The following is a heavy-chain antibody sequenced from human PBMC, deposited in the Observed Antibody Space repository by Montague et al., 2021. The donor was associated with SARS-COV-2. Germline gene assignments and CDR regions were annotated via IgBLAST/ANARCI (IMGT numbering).Heavy chain of an antibody. CDR3: AREYSSGVYFDY. V-gene: IGHV2-70*01. CDR1: GFSLSTSGMC. Sequence: PALVKPTQTLTLTCTFSGFSLSTSGMCVGWIRQPPGKALEWLAXXXWXXXKYXSTSLKTRLTISKDTSKNPVVLTMTNMDPVDTATYYCAREYSSGVYFDYWGQGTLVTVSS. D-gene: IGHD6-19*01. J-gene: IGHJ4*02. CDR2: XXWXXXK.